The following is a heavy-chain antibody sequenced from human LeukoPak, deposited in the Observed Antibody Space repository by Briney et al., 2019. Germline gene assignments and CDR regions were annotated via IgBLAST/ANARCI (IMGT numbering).Heavy chain of an antibody. J-gene: IGHJ6*03. CDR1: GGSFSGYY. D-gene: IGHD3-10*01. CDR3: ARDRVYYYGSGSSQNPYYYYYMDV. CDR2: INHSGST. Sequence: SETLSLTCAVYGGSFSGYYWSWIRQPPGKGLEWIGKINHSGSTNYNPSLKSQVTISVDTSKNQFSLKLSSVTAADTAVYYCARDRVYYYGSGSSQNPYYYYYMDVWGKGTTVTVSS. V-gene: IGHV4-34*01.